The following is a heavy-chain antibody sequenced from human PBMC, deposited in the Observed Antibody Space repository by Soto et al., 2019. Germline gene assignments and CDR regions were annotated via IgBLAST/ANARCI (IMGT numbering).Heavy chain of an antibody. D-gene: IGHD6-13*01. CDR1: GFTFSSYW. V-gene: IGHV3-7*03. CDR2: IKQDGSEK. J-gene: IGHJ3*02. Sequence: GGSLRLSCAASGFTFSSYWMSWVRQAPGKGLEWVANIKQDGSEKYYVDSVKGRFTISRDNAKNSLYLQMNSLRAENTAVYYCARVFSGIASHDAFDIWGQGTMVTVSS. CDR3: ARVFSGIASHDAFDI.